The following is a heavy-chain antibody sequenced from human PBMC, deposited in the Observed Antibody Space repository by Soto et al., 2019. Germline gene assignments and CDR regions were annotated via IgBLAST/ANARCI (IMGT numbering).Heavy chain of an antibody. Sequence: QVQLVQSGAEVKKPGASVKVSCKASGYSFTRYGISWVRQAPGQGLEWMGWISGYNAHTNYPENLQGRVTMTTDTSTSTAYMEVRNLISDDTAVYYCARMGDVPYYYYGLDVWGQGTTVTVSS. D-gene: IGHD3-16*01. V-gene: IGHV1-18*01. CDR2: ISGYNAHT. CDR3: ARMGDVPYYYYGLDV. CDR1: GYSFTRYG. J-gene: IGHJ6*02.